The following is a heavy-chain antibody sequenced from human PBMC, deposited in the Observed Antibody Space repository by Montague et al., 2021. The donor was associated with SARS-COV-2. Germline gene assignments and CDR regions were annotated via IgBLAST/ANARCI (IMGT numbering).Heavy chain of an antibody. CDR1: GGSFSTYS. V-gene: IGHV4-34*01. J-gene: IGHJ6*03. D-gene: IGHD3-10*01. CDR3: ARLGDGVVPSPILGVGPYYSCNYMDV. Sequence: SETLSLTCAVHGGSFSTYSWNWIRQPPGKGLEWIGEIHHGGSTNYNPSLKSRVPISADTSTTQFSLKLTFVAAADTAVYYCARLGDGVVPSPILGVGPYYSCNYMDVWGKGTTVTVSS. CDR2: IHHGGST.